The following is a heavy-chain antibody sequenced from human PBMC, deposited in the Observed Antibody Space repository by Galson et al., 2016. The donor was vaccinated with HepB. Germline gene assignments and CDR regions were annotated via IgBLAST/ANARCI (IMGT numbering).Heavy chain of an antibody. D-gene: IGHD3-10*01. CDR2: INAGNGYT. V-gene: IGHV1-3*01. CDR3: ARGASYGSGGYYTWFDP. Sequence: SVKVSCKASGHTFSNYGIHWVRQAPGQGLDWMGWINAGNGYTKYSQKFQGRVTITRDTSASTAYMELSSLRYEDTAVYYCARGASYGSGGYYTWFDPWGQGTLVTVSS. J-gene: IGHJ5*02. CDR1: GHTFSNYG.